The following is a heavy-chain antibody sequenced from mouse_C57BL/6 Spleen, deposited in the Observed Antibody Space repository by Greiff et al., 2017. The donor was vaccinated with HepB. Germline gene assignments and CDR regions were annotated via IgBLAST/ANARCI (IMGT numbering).Heavy chain of an antibody. CDR2: ISSGGSYT. V-gene: IGHV5-6*01. D-gene: IGHD2-5*01. J-gene: IGHJ1*03. CDR3: ARHGSKPHWYFDV. Sequence: EVQGVESGGDLVKPGGSLKLSCAASGFTFSSYGMSWVRQTPDKRLEWVATISSGGSYTYYPDSVKGRFTISRDNAKNTLYLQMSSLKSEDTAMYYFARHGSKPHWYFDVWGTGTTVTVSS. CDR1: GFTFSSYG.